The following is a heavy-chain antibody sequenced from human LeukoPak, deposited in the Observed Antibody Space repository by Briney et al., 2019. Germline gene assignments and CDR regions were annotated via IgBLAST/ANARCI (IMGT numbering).Heavy chain of an antibody. CDR2: INHTGST. D-gene: IGHD3-10*01. Sequence: SETLSLTCAVYGGSFSGYYWSWIRQPPGKGLEWIGEINHTGSTNYNPSLKSRVTISVDTSKNQFSLKLSSVTAADTAVYYCARASPDPSTYYYGSGRPRIYNWFDPWGQGTLVTVSS. CDR3: ARASPDPSTYYYGSGRPRIYNWFDP. CDR1: GGSFSGYY. V-gene: IGHV4-34*01. J-gene: IGHJ5*02.